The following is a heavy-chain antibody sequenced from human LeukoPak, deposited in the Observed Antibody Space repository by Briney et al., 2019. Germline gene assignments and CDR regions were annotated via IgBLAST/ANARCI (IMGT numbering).Heavy chain of an antibody. CDR1: GGSISNGGYY. Sequence: PSQTLSLTCSVSGGSISNGGYYWSWIRQHPGKGLEWIGYIYDSGTTYYNPALQSRVTISVDTSDNQFCLKLRSLTAADTAVYYCARGGDRRGFDYWGQGTLVTVSS. J-gene: IGHJ4*02. CDR2: IYDSGTT. CDR3: ARGGDRRGFDY. D-gene: IGHD1-14*01. V-gene: IGHV4-31*03.